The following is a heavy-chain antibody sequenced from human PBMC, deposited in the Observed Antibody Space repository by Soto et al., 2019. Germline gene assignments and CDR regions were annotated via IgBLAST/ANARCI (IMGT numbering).Heavy chain of an antibody. CDR3: ATYCVIGGCPSGPGN. CDR1: GYSFITYY. J-gene: IGHJ3*01. Sequence: QVQLVQSGPEVKKPGASVKVSCKASGYSFITYYMHWVRQAPGQGLEWMAIINPSGGNANYAQKLQGRVSLTRDTSTTTVFMELSSLRSEDTAVYYCATYCVIGGCPSGPGNWGPGTMVTVSS. V-gene: IGHV1-46*03. CDR2: INPSGGNA. D-gene: IGHD2-8*01.